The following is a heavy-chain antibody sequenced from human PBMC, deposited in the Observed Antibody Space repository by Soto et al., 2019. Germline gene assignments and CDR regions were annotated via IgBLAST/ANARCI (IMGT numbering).Heavy chain of an antibody. Sequence: ASVKVSCKASGYTFTSYDINWVRQATGQGLEWMGWMNPNSGNTGYAQKFQGRVTMTRNTSISTAYMELSSLRSEDTAVYYCARDMGRRHYDYIWGSYRSEAVDYWGQGTLVTVSS. J-gene: IGHJ4*02. CDR2: MNPNSGNT. D-gene: IGHD3-16*02. CDR1: GYTFTSYD. V-gene: IGHV1-8*01. CDR3: ARDMGRRHYDYIWGSYRSEAVDY.